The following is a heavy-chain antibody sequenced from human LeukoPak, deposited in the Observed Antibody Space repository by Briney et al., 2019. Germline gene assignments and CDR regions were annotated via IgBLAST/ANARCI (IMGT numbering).Heavy chain of an antibody. V-gene: IGHV4-34*01. J-gene: IGHJ5*02. D-gene: IGHD3-10*01. Sequence: PSETLSLTCAVYGGSFSGYYWSWIRQPPGKGLEWIGEINHSGSTNYNPSLKSRVTISVDTSKNQFSLKLSSVTAADTAVYYCARVRFMRYYGSGSYYNLNWFDPWGQGTLVTVSS. CDR3: ARVRFMRYYGSGSYYNLNWFDP. CDR1: GGSFSGYY. CDR2: INHSGST.